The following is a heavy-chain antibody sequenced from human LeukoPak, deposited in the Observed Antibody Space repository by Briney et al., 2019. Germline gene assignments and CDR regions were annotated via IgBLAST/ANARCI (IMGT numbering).Heavy chain of an antibody. CDR1: GGSFSGYY. CDR2: INHSGST. Sequence: SETLSLTCAVYGGSFSGYYWSWIRQPPGKGLEWIGEINHSGSTNYNPSLKSRVTISVDTSKTQFSLKLSSVTAADTAVYYCARVRQLVPNWFDPWGQGTLVTVSS. CDR3: ARVRQLVPNWFDP. D-gene: IGHD6-13*01. J-gene: IGHJ5*02. V-gene: IGHV4-34*01.